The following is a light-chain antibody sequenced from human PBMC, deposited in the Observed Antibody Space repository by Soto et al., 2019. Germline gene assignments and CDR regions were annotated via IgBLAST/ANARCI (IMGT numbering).Light chain of an antibody. CDR3: QNYNTYPLT. CDR2: KAS. Sequence: DIQMTQSPSTLSASVGDRVTITCRASQSISSWLAWYQQKPGKAPKLLIYKASSLESGVPSRFSGRGSVTEFTLTISSLQPDDFATYYCQNYNTYPLTFGGGTKVEIK. V-gene: IGKV1-5*03. CDR1: QSISSW. J-gene: IGKJ4*01.